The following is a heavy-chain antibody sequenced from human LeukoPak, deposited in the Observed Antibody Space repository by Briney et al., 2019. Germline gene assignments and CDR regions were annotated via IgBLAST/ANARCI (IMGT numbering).Heavy chain of an antibody. CDR2: ISGGGGAT. Sequence: PGGSLRLSCAASGFTFNDYAMSWVRQAPGRGLERVSAISGGGGATYYADSVKGRFTISRDNSKNTLYLQMDSLRAEDTAVYYCAKGGSSSWYYFDSWGQGTLVTVSS. CDR1: GFTFNDYA. CDR3: AKGGSSSWYYFDS. D-gene: IGHD6-13*01. V-gene: IGHV3-23*01. J-gene: IGHJ4*02.